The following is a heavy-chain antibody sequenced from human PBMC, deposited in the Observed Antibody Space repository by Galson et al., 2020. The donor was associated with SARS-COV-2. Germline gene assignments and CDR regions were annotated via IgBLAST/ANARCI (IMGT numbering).Heavy chain of an antibody. Sequence: GSLRLSCAASGFTFSSYAMNWVRQAPGKGLEWVSAISGSGGSTYYADSVKGRFTISRDNSKNTLYLQINSLRAEDTAVYYCAIKEGYYYYGMDVWGQGTTVTVSS. CDR2: ISGSGGST. CDR3: AIKEGYYYYGMDV. J-gene: IGHJ6*02. CDR1: GFTFSSYA. V-gene: IGHV3-23*01.